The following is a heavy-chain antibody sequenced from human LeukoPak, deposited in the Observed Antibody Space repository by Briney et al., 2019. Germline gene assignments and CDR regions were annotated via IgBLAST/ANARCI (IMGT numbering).Heavy chain of an antibody. J-gene: IGHJ6*02. CDR3: ARPTDGDSTRYGMDV. D-gene: IGHD2-21*02. Sequence: PGGSLRLSCAASGFVVGGNYMSWVRQAPGKGLEWVSVIYSGGSTYYADSVKGRFSTSRGSSTSTLFLQMDSLRVEDTAMCYCARPTDGDSTRYGMDVWGQGTTVIVSS. V-gene: IGHV3-53*01. CDR2: IYSGGST. CDR1: GFVVGGNY.